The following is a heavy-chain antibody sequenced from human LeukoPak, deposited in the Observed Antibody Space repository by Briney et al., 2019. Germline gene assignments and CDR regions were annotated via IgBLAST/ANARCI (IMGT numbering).Heavy chain of an antibody. CDR3: ARSEGSSSGYYYRYYYYYYMDV. D-gene: IGHD3-22*01. CDR2: MNPNSGNT. CDR1: GYTFTSND. Sequence: ASVKVSCKASGYTFTSNDINWVRRATGQGLEWMGWMNPNSGNTGYAQKFQGRVTMTRNTSISTAYMELSSLRSEDTAVYYCARSEGSSSGYYYRYYYYYYMDVWGKGTTVTVSS. V-gene: IGHV1-8*01. J-gene: IGHJ6*03.